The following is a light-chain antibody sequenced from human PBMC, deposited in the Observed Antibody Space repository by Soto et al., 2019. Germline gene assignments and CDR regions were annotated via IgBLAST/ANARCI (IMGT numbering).Light chain of an antibody. CDR3: QQYHSFST. CDR2: DAS. J-gene: IGKJ1*01. CDR1: QSISRW. Sequence: DVQMTQSPSTLSVSVGDRVNITCRASQSISRWLAWYQQKPGKAPKLLIYDASTLESGVPTRFSGSGSGTEFTLTISSLQPDDFATYYCQQYHSFSTFGQGTKVDIK. V-gene: IGKV1-5*01.